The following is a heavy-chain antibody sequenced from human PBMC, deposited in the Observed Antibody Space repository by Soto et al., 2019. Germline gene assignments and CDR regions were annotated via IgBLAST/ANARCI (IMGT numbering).Heavy chain of an antibody. D-gene: IGHD2-21*02. CDR2: LYNTGST. V-gene: IGHV4-59*01. CDR3: ARDLWGYCGDCYPLDV. CDR1: GASISRYY. J-gene: IGHJ6*02. Sequence: PSETLSLTCTVSGASISRYYWSWIRQSPGKGLEWIGYLYNTGSTIYNPSLKSRVTISVDTSKNQFSLKMNSVTAADTAVYYCARDLWGYCGDCYPLDVWGQGTTVTVSS.